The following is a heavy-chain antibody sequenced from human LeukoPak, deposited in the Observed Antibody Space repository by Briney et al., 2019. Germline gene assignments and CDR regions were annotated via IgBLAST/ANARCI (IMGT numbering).Heavy chain of an antibody. CDR3: ARVPGDRVPYVDY. CDR2: ISYDGSNK. D-gene: IGHD7-27*01. Sequence: GGSLRLSCAASGFTFSSYAMHWVCQAPGKGLEWVAVISYDGSNKYYADSVKGRFTISRDNSKNTLYLQMNSLRAEDTAVYYCARVPGDRVPYVDYWGHRDLFTVSS. J-gene: IGHJ4*01. CDR1: GFTFSSYA. V-gene: IGHV3-30*04.